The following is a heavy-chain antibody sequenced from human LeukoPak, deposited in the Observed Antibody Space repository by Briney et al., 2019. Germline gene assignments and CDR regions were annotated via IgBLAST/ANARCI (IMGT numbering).Heavy chain of an antibody. J-gene: IGHJ2*01. Sequence: KPSETLSLTCTVSGGPISSGGYYWSWIRQHPGKGLEWIGYIYYSGSTYYNPSLKSRVTISVDKSKNQFSLKLSSVTAADTAVYYCARARGSSWYFDLWGRGTLVTVSS. V-gene: IGHV4-31*03. CDR2: IYYSGST. CDR1: GGPISSGGYY. D-gene: IGHD3-10*01. CDR3: ARARGSSWYFDL.